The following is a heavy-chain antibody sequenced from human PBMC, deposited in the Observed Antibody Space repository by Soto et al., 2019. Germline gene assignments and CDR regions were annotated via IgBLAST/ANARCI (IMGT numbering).Heavy chain of an antibody. CDR2: INAGNGNT. D-gene: IGHD3-16*02. CDR3: ARPRSLRLGELSLLSY. CDR1: GYTFTSYA. V-gene: IGHV1-3*01. Sequence: QVQLVQSGAEVKKPGASVKVSCKASGYTFTSYAMHWVRQAPGQRLEWMGWINAGNGNTKYSQKFQGRVTITRDTSASTAYMELSSLRSEDTAVYYCARPRSLRLGELSLLSYWGQGTLVTVSS. J-gene: IGHJ4*02.